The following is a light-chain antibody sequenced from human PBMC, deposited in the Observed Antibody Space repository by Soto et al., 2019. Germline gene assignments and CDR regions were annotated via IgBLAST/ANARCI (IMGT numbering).Light chain of an antibody. CDR3: SSYTSSSSFVL. J-gene: IGLJ2*01. CDR2: GVS. CDR1: SSDVGTYNF. Sequence: QSALTQPASVSGSPGQSITISCTGTSSDVGTYNFVSWYQQHPGKAPKLMIYGVSNRPSGVPNRFSGSKSGNTASLTISGLQAEDEADYYCSSYTSSSSFVLFGGGTKVTVL. V-gene: IGLV2-14*01.